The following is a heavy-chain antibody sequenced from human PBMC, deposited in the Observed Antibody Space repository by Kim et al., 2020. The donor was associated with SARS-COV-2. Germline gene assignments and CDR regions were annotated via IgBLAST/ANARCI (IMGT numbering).Heavy chain of an antibody. J-gene: IGHJ6*02. CDR2: IHAGGNT. CDR3: ARSASPHYYVLAV. CDR1: GFTVSSNY. V-gene: IGHV3-53*01. Sequence: GGSLRLSCAASGFTVSSNYMTWVRQAAGKGLEWVSGIHAGGNTFYVDSVKGRFTISRDNPQNTVYLQMNSLRVEDTAVYYCARSASPHYYVLAVWGQGTT.